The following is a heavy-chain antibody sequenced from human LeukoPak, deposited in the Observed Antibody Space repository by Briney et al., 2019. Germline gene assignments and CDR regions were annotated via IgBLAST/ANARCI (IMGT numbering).Heavy chain of an antibody. CDR3: ARVAAAGNIYFDY. CDR2: MNPNSGNT. Sequence: ASVKVSCKASGYTFTSYDINWVRQATGQGLEWMGWMNPNSGNTGYAQKLQGRVTMTTDTSTSTAYMELRSLRSDDTAVYYCARVAAAGNIYFDYWGQGTLVTVSS. CDR1: GYTFTSYD. D-gene: IGHD6-13*01. V-gene: IGHV1-8*01. J-gene: IGHJ4*02.